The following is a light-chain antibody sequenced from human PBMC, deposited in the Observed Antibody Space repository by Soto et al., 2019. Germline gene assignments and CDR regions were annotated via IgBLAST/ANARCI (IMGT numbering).Light chain of an antibody. J-gene: IGKJ1*01. Sequence: DIQMTQSPSSLSASVGDRVTITCRASQSISTYLNWYQQKPGKAPNLLIYTTSNLESGVPSRFSGSGSGTDFTLNINSLQPEDFATYFCQQSYSRPRTFGQGTKVDIK. CDR2: TTS. CDR3: QQSYSRPRT. CDR1: QSISTY. V-gene: IGKV1-39*01.